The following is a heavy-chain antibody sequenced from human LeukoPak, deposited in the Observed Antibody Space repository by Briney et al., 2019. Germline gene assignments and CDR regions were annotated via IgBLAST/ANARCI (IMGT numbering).Heavy chain of an antibody. CDR1: GFTFSNSW. Sequence: PGGSLRLSCAASGFTFSNSWMSWVRQAPGKGLEWVANIKVDGSEKYYVDSVKGRFTISRDNAKSSLYLQMNSLRAEDTAVYYCPRAYSSPNWFDPWGQGTLVTVSS. J-gene: IGHJ5*02. D-gene: IGHD6-13*01. CDR2: IKVDGSEK. CDR3: PRAYSSPNWFDP. V-gene: IGHV3-7*04.